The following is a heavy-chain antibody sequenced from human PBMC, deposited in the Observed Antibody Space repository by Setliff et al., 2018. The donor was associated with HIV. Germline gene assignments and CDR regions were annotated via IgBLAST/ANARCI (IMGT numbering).Heavy chain of an antibody. J-gene: IGHJ6*03. CDR1: GGSISSTNW. Sequence: SETLSLTCAVSGGSISSTNWWNWVRQPPGKGLEWIGEIYHSGDTNYNPSLKSRVTISVDTSKNQLSLRLSSVTAADTAVYYCARQSGHRYGTYYYFYYVDVWGKGTTVTVSS. CDR3: ARQSGHRYGTYYYFYYVDV. D-gene: IGHD5-18*01. V-gene: IGHV4-4*02. CDR2: IYHSGDT.